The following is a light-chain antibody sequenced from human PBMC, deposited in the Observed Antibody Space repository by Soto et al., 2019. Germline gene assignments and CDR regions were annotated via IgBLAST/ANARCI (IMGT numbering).Light chain of an antibody. J-gene: IGLJ1*01. V-gene: IGLV2-14*01. CDR2: DVS. CDR3: AAWDDSLSGHFV. CDR1: SSDVGGYNY. Sequence: QSVLTQPASVSGSPGQSITISCTGTSSDVGGYNYVSWYQQHPGKAPKLMIYDVSNRPSGVSNRFSGSKSGNTASLTISGLQAEDEADYYCAAWDDSLSGHFVFGTGTKVTVL.